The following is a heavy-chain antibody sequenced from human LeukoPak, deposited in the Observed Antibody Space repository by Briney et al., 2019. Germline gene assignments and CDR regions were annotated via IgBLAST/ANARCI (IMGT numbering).Heavy chain of an antibody. CDR2: INHSGTT. J-gene: IGHJ4*02. V-gene: IGHV4-34*01. D-gene: IGHD3/OR15-3a*01. CDR1: GGSFSGYY. Sequence: SETLSLTCVVYGGSFSGYYWSWIRQPPGKGLEWIGEINHSGTTNYNPSLKSRVTISVDTSKNQFSLKLTSVTAADTAVYYCARGGLAYYFDYWGQGTLVPVSS. CDR3: ARGGLAYYFDY.